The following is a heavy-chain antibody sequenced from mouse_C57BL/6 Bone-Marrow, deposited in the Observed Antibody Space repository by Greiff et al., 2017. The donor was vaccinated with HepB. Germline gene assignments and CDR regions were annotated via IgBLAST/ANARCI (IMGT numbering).Heavy chain of an antibody. V-gene: IGHV14-4*01. Sequence: EVQLQQSGAELVRPGASVKLSCTASGFNIKDDYMHWVKQRPEQGLEWIGWIDPENGDTEYASKFQGKATITADTSSNTAYLQLSSLTSEDTAVYYCTPYYYGGYWGQGTTLTVSS. CDR3: TPYYYGGY. CDR1: GFNIKDDY. J-gene: IGHJ2*01. D-gene: IGHD6-5*01. CDR2: IDPENGDT.